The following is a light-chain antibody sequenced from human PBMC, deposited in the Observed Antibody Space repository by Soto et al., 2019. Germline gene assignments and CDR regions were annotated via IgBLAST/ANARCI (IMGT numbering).Light chain of an antibody. J-gene: IGLJ3*02. CDR1: TSDVGRYKF. CDR2: EVS. V-gene: IGLV2-14*01. CDR3: CSYAGSYTLV. Sequence: QSVLTQPASVSGSPGQSITISCTGTTSDVGRYKFVSWYQQHPGKAPKLLIYEVSNRPSGVSSRFSGSKSGNTASLTISGLQTEDEASYYCCSYAGSYTLVFGGGTKVTVL.